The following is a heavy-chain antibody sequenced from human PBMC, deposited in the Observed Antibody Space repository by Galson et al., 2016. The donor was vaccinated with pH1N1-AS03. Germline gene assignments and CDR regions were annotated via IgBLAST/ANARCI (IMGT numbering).Heavy chain of an antibody. Sequence: SLRLSCAASGFTFTSYGIHWVRQAPGKGLEWVAFMRYDGAKENYADSVKGRFIISRDNSKNTLYLQMNTLRVEDTAVYFCAREYNPRGEDGYYGMGVWGQGTTVTVSS. J-gene: IGHJ6*02. CDR3: AREYNPRGEDGYYGMGV. V-gene: IGHV3-30*02. CDR2: MRYDGAKE. D-gene: IGHD5-18*01. CDR1: GFTFTSYG.